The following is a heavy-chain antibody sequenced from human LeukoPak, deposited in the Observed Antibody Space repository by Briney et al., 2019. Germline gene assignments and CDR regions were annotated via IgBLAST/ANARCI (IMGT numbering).Heavy chain of an antibody. V-gene: IGHV3-30*03. Sequence: QPGRSLRLSCAASGFTFSSYGMHWVRQAPGKGLEWVAIISNDGSNKYYADSVTCRFTISRDSSKNTLYLQMNSLRAEDTAVYYCVPGYCSSTSCPDHWGQGTLVTVSS. CDR3: VPGYCSSTSCPDH. CDR1: GFTFSSYG. CDR2: ISNDGSNK. J-gene: IGHJ4*02. D-gene: IGHD2-2*01.